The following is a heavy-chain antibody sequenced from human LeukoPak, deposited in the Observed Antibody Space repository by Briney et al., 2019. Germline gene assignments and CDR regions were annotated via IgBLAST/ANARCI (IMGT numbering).Heavy chain of an antibody. D-gene: IGHD3-10*01. V-gene: IGHV6-1*01. J-gene: IGHJ4*02. CDR3: ARMVGLVSDY. CDR2: TYYRSKWYS. Sequence: SQTLSLTCAISGDSVSSNSAAWNWIRQSPLRGLEWLGRTYYRSKWYSYYAASVKSRITINPDTSKNQFSLQLKSVTPEDTAVYYCARMVGLVSDYWGQGTLVTVSS. CDR1: GDSVSSNSAA.